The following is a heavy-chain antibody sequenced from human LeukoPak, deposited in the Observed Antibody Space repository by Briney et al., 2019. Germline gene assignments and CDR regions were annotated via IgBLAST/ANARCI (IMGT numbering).Heavy chain of an antibody. D-gene: IGHD2-2*01. CDR1: GFTFSDYY. V-gene: IGHV3-11*01. J-gene: IGHJ4*02. CDR2: ISSSGSTI. CDR3: AKFEGYCSSSCSSKPTGWYFDY. Sequence: GGSLRLSCAASGFTFSDYYMTRICQAPGKGLEWVSYISSSGSTIYYADSVKGRFTISRDNAKNSLYLQMNSLRVEDTAVYYCAKFEGYCSSSCSSKPTGWYFDYWGQGTLVTVSS.